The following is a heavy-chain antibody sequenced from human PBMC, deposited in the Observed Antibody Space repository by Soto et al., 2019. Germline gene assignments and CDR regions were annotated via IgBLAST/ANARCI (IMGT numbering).Heavy chain of an antibody. CDR1: GFTFSSYW. CDR3: ARVAVVPAATGDYYYGIDV. CDR2: IKQDGSEK. Sequence: GGSLRLSCAASGFTFSSYWMSWVRQAPGKGLEWVANIKQDGSEKYYVDSVKGRFTISRDNAKNSLYLQMNSLRAEDTAVYYCARVAVVPAATGDYYYGIDVWGQGTTVTVSS. J-gene: IGHJ6*02. D-gene: IGHD2-2*01. V-gene: IGHV3-7*03.